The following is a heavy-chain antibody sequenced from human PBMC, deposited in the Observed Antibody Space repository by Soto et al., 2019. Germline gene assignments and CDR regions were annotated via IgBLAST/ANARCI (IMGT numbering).Heavy chain of an antibody. CDR1: GGSISSGGYD. CDR2: IYNSGNT. V-gene: IGHV4-30-4*01. Sequence: QVQLQESGPGLVEPSQTLSLTCTVSGGSISSGGYDWSWISQPPGKDLEWIGHIYNSGNTYSNPSLKSRVTISVDTSKNQFSLKLSSATAADTAVYYCARGPSGDKVDYWGQGTLVTVSS. D-gene: IGHD1-26*01. J-gene: IGHJ4*02. CDR3: ARGPSGDKVDY.